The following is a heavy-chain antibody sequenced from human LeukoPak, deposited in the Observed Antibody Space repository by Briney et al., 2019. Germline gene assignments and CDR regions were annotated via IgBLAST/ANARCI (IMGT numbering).Heavy chain of an antibody. V-gene: IGHV3-15*01. CDR2: IKNKTNGGTT. J-gene: IGHJ5*02. Sequence: PGGSLRLSCAASGFTLSNAYMSWVRQAPGKGLEWVGRIKNKTNGGTTAYAAPVKGRFTISRDDSKNTLYLQMNSLKTEDTAVYYCPTTIVGVTTCFAPWGQGTLVTVSS. CDR3: PTTIVGVTTCFAP. D-gene: IGHD1-26*01. CDR1: GFTLSNAY.